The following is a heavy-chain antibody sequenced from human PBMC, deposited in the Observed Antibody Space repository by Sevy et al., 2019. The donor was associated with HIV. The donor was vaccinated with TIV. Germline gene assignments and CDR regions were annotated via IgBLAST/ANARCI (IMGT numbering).Heavy chain of an antibody. Sequence: WGSLRLSCAASGFTFSSYSMNWVRQAPGKGLEWVSSISSSSSYIYYADSVKGRFTISRDNAKNSLYLQMNSLRAEDTAVYYCARAGNRVATTNYYYYYMDVWGKGTTVTVSS. CDR3: ARAGNRVATTNYYYYYMDV. V-gene: IGHV3-21*01. CDR1: GFTFSSYS. J-gene: IGHJ6*03. CDR2: ISSSSSYI. D-gene: IGHD5-12*01.